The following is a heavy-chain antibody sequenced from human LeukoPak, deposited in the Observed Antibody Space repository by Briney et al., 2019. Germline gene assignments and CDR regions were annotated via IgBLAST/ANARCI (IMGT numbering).Heavy chain of an antibody. Sequence: SVKVSCKASGGTFSSYAISWVRQAPGQGLEWMGGIIPIFGTANYAQKFQGRVTITADKSTSTAHMELSSLRSEDTAVYYCARADCSSTSCPFDYWGQGTLVTVSS. J-gene: IGHJ4*02. D-gene: IGHD2-2*01. CDR1: GGTFSSYA. CDR3: ARADCSSTSCPFDY. CDR2: IIPIFGTA. V-gene: IGHV1-69*06.